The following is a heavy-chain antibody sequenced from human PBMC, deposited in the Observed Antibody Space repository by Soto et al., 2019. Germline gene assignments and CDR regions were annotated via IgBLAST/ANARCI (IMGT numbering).Heavy chain of an antibody. Sequence: PSETLYLTCAVSGGSISSGGYSWSWIRQPPGKGLEWIGYIYHSGSTYYNPSLKSRVTISVDRSKNQFSLKLSSVTAADTAVYYCARERGGGDAFDIWGQGTMVTVSS. CDR3: ARERGGGDAFDI. CDR1: GGSISSGGYS. V-gene: IGHV4-30-2*01. J-gene: IGHJ3*02. D-gene: IGHD3-16*01. CDR2: IYHSGST.